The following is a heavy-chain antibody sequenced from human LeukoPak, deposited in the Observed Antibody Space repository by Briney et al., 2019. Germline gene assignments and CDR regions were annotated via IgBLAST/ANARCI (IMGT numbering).Heavy chain of an antibody. CDR1: GFTFSNYA. CDR3: APSAFDY. V-gene: IGHV3-23*01. Sequence: GGSLRLSCAASGFTFSNYAMSWVRQAPGQGLEWVSIISDSGGSTYYADSVRGRFTISRDNSKNTLYLQMKSLRAEDTAVYYCAPSAFDYWGQGTLVTVSS. J-gene: IGHJ4*02. CDR2: ISDSGGST.